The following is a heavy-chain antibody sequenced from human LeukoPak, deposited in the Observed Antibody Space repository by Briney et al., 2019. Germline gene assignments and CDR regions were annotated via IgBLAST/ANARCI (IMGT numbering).Heavy chain of an antibody. J-gene: IGHJ4*02. CDR1: GFTFDDYA. V-gene: IGHV3-9*01. CDR2: ISWNSGSI. Sequence: PGRSLRLSCAASGFTFDDYAMHWVRQAPGKGLEWVSGISWNSGSIGYADSVKGRFTVSRDNAKNSLYLQMNSLRAEDTALYYCAKSSSAYYGSGSSWGFDYWGQGTLVTVSS. D-gene: IGHD3-10*01. CDR3: AKSSSAYYGSGSSWGFDY.